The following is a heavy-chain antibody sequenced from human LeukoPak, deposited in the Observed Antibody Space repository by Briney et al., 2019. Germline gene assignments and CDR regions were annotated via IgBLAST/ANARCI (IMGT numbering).Heavy chain of an antibody. V-gene: IGHV1-8*01. D-gene: IGHD3-10*01. CDR1: RYTFTSYD. CDR2: MDPNTGRT. J-gene: IGHJ4*02. CDR3: ARLSQTPDYYSLGGYYYLGY. Sequence: ASVKVSCKASRYTFTSYDINWVREAAGHGLEWMGWMDPNTGRTGYAQKFQGRITMTRDTSINTAYMELTNLRSEDTAIYYCARLSQTPDYYSLGGYYYLGYWGQGTPVTVSS.